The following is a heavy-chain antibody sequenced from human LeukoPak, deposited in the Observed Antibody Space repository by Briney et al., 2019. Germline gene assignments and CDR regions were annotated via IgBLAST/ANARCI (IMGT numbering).Heavy chain of an antibody. J-gene: IGHJ5*02. D-gene: IGHD1-26*01. CDR1: GDSISSSSSYH. V-gene: IGHV4-39*01. CDR2: ISYSGGT. CDR3: AKGGTGSSPVRWFDP. Sequence: SETLSLTCTVSGDSISSSSSYHWDWIRQPPGKGLEWIGSISYSGGTYYNPSLKSRVTISVDMSKNQFSLKLTSVTAADTAVYYRAKGGTGSSPVRWFDPWGQGSLVTVSS.